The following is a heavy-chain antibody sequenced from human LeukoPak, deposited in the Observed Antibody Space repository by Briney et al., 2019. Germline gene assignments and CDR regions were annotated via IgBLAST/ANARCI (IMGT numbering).Heavy chain of an antibody. Sequence: KASETLSLTCTVSGGSISSYYWSWIRQPAGKGLEWIGRIYTSGSTNYNPSLKSRVTMSVDTSKNQFSLKLSSVTAADTAVYYCARDRGSSSWYDFDYWGQGTLVTVSS. CDR1: GGSISSYY. J-gene: IGHJ4*02. V-gene: IGHV4-4*07. CDR3: ARDRGSSSWYDFDY. D-gene: IGHD6-13*01. CDR2: IYTSGST.